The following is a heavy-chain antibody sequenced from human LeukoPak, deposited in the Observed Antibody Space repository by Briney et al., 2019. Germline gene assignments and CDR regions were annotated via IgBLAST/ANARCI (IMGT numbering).Heavy chain of an antibody. CDR1: GFTFSSYA. Sequence: GGSLRLSCAASGFTFSSYAMSWVRQAPGQRLEWMGWINVGNGNTKYSQNLRDRVTITRDTSASTAYMELSSLRSEDTAVYYCARDPDYWGQGTLVTVSS. V-gene: IGHV1-3*01. CDR2: INVGNGNT. CDR3: ARDPDY. J-gene: IGHJ4*02.